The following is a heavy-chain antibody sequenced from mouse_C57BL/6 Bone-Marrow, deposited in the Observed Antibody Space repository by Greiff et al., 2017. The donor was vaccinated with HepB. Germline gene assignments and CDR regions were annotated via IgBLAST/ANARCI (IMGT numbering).Heavy chain of an antibody. CDR2: ISSGGSYT. J-gene: IGHJ2*01. V-gene: IGHV5-6*02. CDR1: GFTFSSYG. CDR3: ARQDERYFDY. Sequence: EVKVEESGGDLVKPGGSLKLSCAASGFTFSSYGMSWVRQTPDKRLEWVANISSGGSYTYYPDSVKGRFPISRDNAKTTLYLQRSSLKSEDTAMYYCARQDERYFDYWGQGTTLTVSS.